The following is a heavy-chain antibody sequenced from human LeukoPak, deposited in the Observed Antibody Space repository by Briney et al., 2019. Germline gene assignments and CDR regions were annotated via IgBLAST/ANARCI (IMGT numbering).Heavy chain of an antibody. CDR2: INHSGST. CDR3: ARGPAMVRGVNWSDP. D-gene: IGHD3-10*01. Sequence: SETLSLTCAVYGGSFSGYCWSWIRQPPGKGLEWIGEINHSGSTNYNPSPKSPVTLSVDTSKNQFSLKLSSVTAADTAVYYCARGPAMVRGVNWSDPWGQGTLVTVSS. V-gene: IGHV4-34*01. J-gene: IGHJ5*02. CDR1: GGSFSGYC.